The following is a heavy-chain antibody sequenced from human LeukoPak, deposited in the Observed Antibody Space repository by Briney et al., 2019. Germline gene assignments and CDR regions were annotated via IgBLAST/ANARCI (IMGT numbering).Heavy chain of an antibody. CDR1: GYTFTSYD. CDR3: ARGPGYCSSTSCRKSGPWFDP. Sequence: ASVKVSCKASGYTFTSYDINWVRQATGQGLEWMGWMNPNSGNTGYAQKFQGRVTMTRNTSISTAYMELSSLRSEDTAVYYCARGPGYCSSTSCRKSGPWFDPWGQGTLVTVSS. V-gene: IGHV1-8*01. CDR2: MNPNSGNT. D-gene: IGHD2-2*03. J-gene: IGHJ5*02.